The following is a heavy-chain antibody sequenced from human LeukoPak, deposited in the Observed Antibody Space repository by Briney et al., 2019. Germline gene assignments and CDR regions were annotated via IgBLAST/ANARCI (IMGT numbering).Heavy chain of an antibody. J-gene: IGHJ4*02. CDR1: GGSISSYY. D-gene: IGHD6-19*01. CDR3: ARGYSSGWSSD. Sequence: SETLPLTCTVSGGSISSYYWNWIRQPPGKGLEWIGYIYYSGSTNYNPSLKSRVTISVDTSKNQFSLKLSSVTAADTAVYYCARGYSSGWSSDWGQGTLVTVSS. V-gene: IGHV4-59*08. CDR2: IYYSGST.